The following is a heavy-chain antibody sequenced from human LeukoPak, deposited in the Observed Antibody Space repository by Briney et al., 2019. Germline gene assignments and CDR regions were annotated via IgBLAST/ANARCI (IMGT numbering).Heavy chain of an antibody. D-gene: IGHD6-13*01. J-gene: IGHJ4*02. V-gene: IGHV4-4*07. Sequence: LSLTXXXXXXXIXXXYWSWIRQPAGKGLEWIGRIYTSGSTNYNPSLHSRVTMSVDTSKNQFSLKLSSVTAADTAVYYCARVRQPGIAAACIFDYWGQGTLVTVSS. CDR3: ARVRQPGIAAACIFDY. CDR1: XXXIXXXY. CDR2: IYTSGST.